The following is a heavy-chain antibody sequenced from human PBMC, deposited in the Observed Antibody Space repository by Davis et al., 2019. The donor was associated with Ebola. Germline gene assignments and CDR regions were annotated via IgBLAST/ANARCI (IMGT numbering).Heavy chain of an antibody. J-gene: IGHJ6*04. Sequence: SVKVSCKASGYNFTTYGFSWVRQAPGQGLEWMGRIIPILGIANYAQKFQGRVTITADKSTSTAYMELSSLRSEDTAVYYCARVLWFGGMDVWGKGTTVTVSS. CDR1: GYNFTTYG. CDR3: ARVLWFGGMDV. CDR2: IIPILGIA. D-gene: IGHD3-10*01. V-gene: IGHV1-69*04.